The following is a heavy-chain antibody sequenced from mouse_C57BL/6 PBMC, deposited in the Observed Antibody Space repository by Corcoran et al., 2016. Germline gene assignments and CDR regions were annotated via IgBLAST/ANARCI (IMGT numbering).Heavy chain of an antibody. CDR2: LNPNNGGT. CDR1: GYTFTDYY. D-gene: IGHD3-2*02. V-gene: IGHV1-26*01. J-gene: IGHJ2*01. Sequence: EVQLQQSGPELVKPGASVKISCKASGYTFTDYYMNWVKQSHGKSLEWIGDLNPNNGGTSYNQKFKGKATLTVDKSSSTAYMELRSLTSEDSAVYYCARSCKGYDYFDYWGQGTTLTVSS. CDR3: ARSCKGYDYFDY.